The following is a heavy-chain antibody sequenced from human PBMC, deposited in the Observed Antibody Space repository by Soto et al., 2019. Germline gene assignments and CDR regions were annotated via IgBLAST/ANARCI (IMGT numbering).Heavy chain of an antibody. Sequence: SGTLSLTCAVYGGSFSGYYWSWIRQPPGKGLEWIGEINHSGSTNYNPSLKSRVTISVDTSKNQFSLKLSSVTDEETAVYYCVTVPVGFQYSTSVGPGGQGTLVTDSS. J-gene: IGHJ5*02. CDR1: GGSFSGYY. D-gene: IGHD2-15*01. CDR3: VTVPVGFQYSTSVGP. CDR2: INHSGST. V-gene: IGHV4-34*01.